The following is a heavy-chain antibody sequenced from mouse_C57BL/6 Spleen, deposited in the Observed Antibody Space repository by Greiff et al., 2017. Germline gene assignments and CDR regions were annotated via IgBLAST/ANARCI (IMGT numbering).Heavy chain of an antibody. J-gene: IGHJ1*03. CDR2: ISNGGGST. CDR1: GFTFSDYY. Sequence: DVMLVESGGGLVQPGGSLKLSCAASGFTFSDYYMYWVRQTPEKRLEWVAYISNGGGSTYYPDTVKGRFTISRDNAKNTLYLQMSRLKSEDTAMYYCARWVLRGWYFDVWGTGTTVTVS. V-gene: IGHV5-12*01. CDR3: ARWVLRGWYFDV. D-gene: IGHD2-3*01.